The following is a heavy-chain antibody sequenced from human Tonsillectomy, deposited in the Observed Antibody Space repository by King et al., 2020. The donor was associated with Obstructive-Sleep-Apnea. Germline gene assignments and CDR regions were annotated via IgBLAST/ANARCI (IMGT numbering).Heavy chain of an antibody. CDR3: ARDYYDFWSGYLYNWFDP. Sequence: VQLVESGGGLVKPGGSLRLSCAASGFTFSSYSMNWVRQAQGKGLEWVSSISSSSSYIYYADSVKGRFTISRDNAKNSLYLQMNSRRAGNTAVYCCARDYYDFWSGYLYNWFDPWGQGTLVTVSS. CDR2: ISSSSSYI. CDR1: GFTFSSYS. D-gene: IGHD3-3*01. J-gene: IGHJ5*02. V-gene: IGHV3-21*01.